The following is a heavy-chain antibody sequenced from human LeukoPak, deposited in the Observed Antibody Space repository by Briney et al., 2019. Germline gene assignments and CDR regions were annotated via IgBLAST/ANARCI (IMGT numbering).Heavy chain of an antibody. J-gene: IGHJ4*02. CDR1: GGSFSGYY. CDR2: INDSGST. D-gene: IGHD3-10*01. Sequence: SETLSLTCAVYGGSFSGYYWSWLRQPPGKGLEWIGEINDSGSTNYNPSLMSRVTISVDTSMNQFSLKLSSVTAADTAEYYCARGLWFGESRPYYYDYWGQGNLVTVST. V-gene: IGHV4-34*01. CDR3: ARGLWFGESRPYYYDY.